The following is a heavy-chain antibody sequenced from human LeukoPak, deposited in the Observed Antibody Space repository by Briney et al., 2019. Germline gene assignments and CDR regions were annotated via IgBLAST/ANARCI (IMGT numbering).Heavy chain of an antibody. CDR1: GYTFTSYG. Sequence: ASVKVSCKASGYTFTSYGISWVRQAPGQGLEWMGIINPSGGSTSYAQTFQGRVTMTRDTSTSTVYMELSSLRSEDTAVYYCARDMSRVAAAGNPEYFQHWGQGTLVTVSS. CDR2: INPSGGST. J-gene: IGHJ1*01. D-gene: IGHD6-13*01. CDR3: ARDMSRVAAAGNPEYFQH. V-gene: IGHV1-46*01.